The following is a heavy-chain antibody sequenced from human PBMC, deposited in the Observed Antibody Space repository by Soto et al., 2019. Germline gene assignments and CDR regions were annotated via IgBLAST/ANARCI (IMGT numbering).Heavy chain of an antibody. J-gene: IGHJ4*02. CDR1: GGSISSSSYY. D-gene: IGHD5-18*01. CDR3: ARAETDTAMVGY. CDR2: IYYSGST. Sequence: SETLSLTCTVSGGSISSSSYYWGWIRQPPGKGLEWIGSIYYSGSTYYNPSLKSRVTISVDTSKNQFSLKLSSVTAADTAVYYCARAETDTAMVGYWGQGTLVTVSS. V-gene: IGHV4-39*07.